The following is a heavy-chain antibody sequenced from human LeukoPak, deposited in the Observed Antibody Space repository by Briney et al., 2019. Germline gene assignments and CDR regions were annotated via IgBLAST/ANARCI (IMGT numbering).Heavy chain of an antibody. J-gene: IGHJ4*02. CDR2: LYYSGST. D-gene: IGHD1-26*01. CDR3: ARLSGSYWPAGY. V-gene: IGHV4-4*02. Sequence: PSGTLSLTCGVSGGSISNTNWWTWVRQPPGKGLEWIGSLYYSGSTYYNPSLKSRVTISVDTSKNQFSLKLSSVTAADTAVYYCARLSGSYWPAGYWGQGTLVTVSS. CDR1: GGSISNTNW.